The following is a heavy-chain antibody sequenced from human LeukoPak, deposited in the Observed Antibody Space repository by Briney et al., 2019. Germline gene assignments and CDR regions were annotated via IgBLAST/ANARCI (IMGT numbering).Heavy chain of an antibody. J-gene: IGHJ4*02. CDR3: ARGKKVRGVIIPYYFDY. CDR2: ISYDGSNK. D-gene: IGHD3-10*01. CDR1: GFTFSSYA. Sequence: GGSLRLSCAASGFTFSSYAMHWVRQAPGKGLEWVAVISYDGSNKYYADSVKGRFTISRDNSKNTLYLQMNSLRAEDTAVYYCARGKKVRGVIIPYYFDYWGQGTLVTVSS. V-gene: IGHV3-30-3*01.